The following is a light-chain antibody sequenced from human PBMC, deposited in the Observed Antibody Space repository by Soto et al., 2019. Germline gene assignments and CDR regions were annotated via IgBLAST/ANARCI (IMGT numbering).Light chain of an antibody. CDR2: GAS. J-gene: IGKJ1*01. V-gene: IGKV3-15*01. Sequence: EIVMTQSPATLSVSPGGRATLSCRASQSVSSNLAWYQQKPGQPPRLLIYGASTGATGTPARFSGSGSGTEFTLTIGSLQSEDFALYYCQQYNNWPRTFGQGTRWIS. CDR1: QSVSSN. CDR3: QQYNNWPRT.